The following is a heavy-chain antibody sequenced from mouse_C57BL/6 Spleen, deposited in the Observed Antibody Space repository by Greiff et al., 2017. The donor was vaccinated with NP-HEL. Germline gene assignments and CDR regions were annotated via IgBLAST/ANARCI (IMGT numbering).Heavy chain of an antibody. CDR3: AATVVAKAMDY. J-gene: IGHJ4*01. CDR1: GYTFTSYW. V-gene: IGHV1-52*01. CDR2: IDPSDSET. D-gene: IGHD1-1*01. Sequence: VQLQQPGAELVRPGSSVKLSCKASGYTFTSYWMHWVKQRPIQGLEWIGNIDPSDSETHYNQKFKDKATLTVDKSSSTAYMQLSSLTSEDSAVYYCAATVVAKAMDYWGQGTSVTVSS.